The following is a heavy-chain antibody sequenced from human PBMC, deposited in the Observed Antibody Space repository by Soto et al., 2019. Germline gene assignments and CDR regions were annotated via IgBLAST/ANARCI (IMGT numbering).Heavy chain of an antibody. V-gene: IGHV3-74*01. CDR3: ARVIAAAGWGWFDP. CDR1: GSTLRCYG. Sequence: GRSLRLSCAACGSTLRCYGMHWVRQAPGKGLVWVSRINSDGSSTSYADSVKGRFTISRDNAKNTLYLQMNSLRAEDTAVYYCARVIAAAGWGWFDPWGQGT. D-gene: IGHD6-13*01. J-gene: IGHJ5*02. CDR2: INSDGSST.